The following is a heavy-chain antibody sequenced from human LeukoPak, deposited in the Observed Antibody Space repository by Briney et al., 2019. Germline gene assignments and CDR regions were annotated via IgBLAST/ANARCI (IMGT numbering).Heavy chain of an antibody. V-gene: IGHV1-2*02. Sequence: GASVKVSCKASGYTFTDYYLHWVRQAPGQGLEWVGGINPNTGGTSYTQKFQGRVSMTWDTSIGTAYMELSRLRSDDTAVYYCSRVVVAVTNAFEIWGQGTMVTVSS. CDR2: INPNTGGT. CDR3: SRVVVAVTNAFEI. D-gene: IGHD2-15*01. J-gene: IGHJ3*02. CDR1: GYTFTDYY.